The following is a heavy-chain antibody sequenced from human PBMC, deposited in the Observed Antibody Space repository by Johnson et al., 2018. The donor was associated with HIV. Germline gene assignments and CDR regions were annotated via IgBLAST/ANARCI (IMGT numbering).Heavy chain of an antibody. CDR1: GFALSGYW. CDR2: ISYDGSNK. Sequence: VQLVESGGGLVQPGDSLRLSCAASGFALSGYWMHWVRQVSGKGLEWVAVISYDGSNKYYADSVKGRFTISRDNSKNTLYLQMNSLRAEDTAVYYCARDKGIAARLGAFDIWGQGTMVTVSS. J-gene: IGHJ3*02. V-gene: IGHV3-30-3*01. D-gene: IGHD6-6*01. CDR3: ARDKGIAARLGAFDI.